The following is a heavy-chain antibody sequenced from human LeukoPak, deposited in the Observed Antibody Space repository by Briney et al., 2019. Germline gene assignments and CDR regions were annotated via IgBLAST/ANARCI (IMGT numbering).Heavy chain of an antibody. Sequence: GGSLRLSCVASGFTVSSDYMSWVRQAPGKGLEWVSVIYSGGSTYYADSVKGRFTISRDNSKNTLYLQMNSLRAEDTAVYYCARDSGSGWYYFDYWGQGTLVTVSS. CDR2: IYSGGST. D-gene: IGHD6-19*01. CDR1: GFTVSSDY. J-gene: IGHJ4*02. V-gene: IGHV3-66*01. CDR3: ARDSGSGWYYFDY.